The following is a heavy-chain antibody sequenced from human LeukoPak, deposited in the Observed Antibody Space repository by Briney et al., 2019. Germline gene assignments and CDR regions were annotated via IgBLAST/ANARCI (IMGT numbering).Heavy chain of an antibody. Sequence: PGGSLRLSCAASGFTFSHYWMHWVRQAPGKGLVWVSRISSDGSDTTYADYVKGRFTIPRDNATNSVYLQMNSLSAEDTGVYYCARAREAQWLVDYWGQGTLVTVSS. CDR2: ISSDGSDT. V-gene: IGHV3-74*01. CDR1: GFTFSHYW. J-gene: IGHJ4*02. D-gene: IGHD6-19*01. CDR3: ARAREAQWLVDY.